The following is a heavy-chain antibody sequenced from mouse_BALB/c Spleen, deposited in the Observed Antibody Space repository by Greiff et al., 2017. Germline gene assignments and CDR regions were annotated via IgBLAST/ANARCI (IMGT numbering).Heavy chain of an antibody. V-gene: IGHV1S81*02. CDR1: GYTFTSYC. CDR3: TSNSQYYFDY. J-gene: IGHJ2*01. D-gene: IGHD4-1*02. Sequence: VQLQQSGAELVKPGASVKLSCTASGYTFTSYCMHWVKQRPGQGLEWIGEINTSNGRTNYKERFKSKATLTVDKSFSTVYMQLSNLTSEDSAVYYCTSNSQYYFDYWGQGTTLTVSA. CDR2: INTSNGRT.